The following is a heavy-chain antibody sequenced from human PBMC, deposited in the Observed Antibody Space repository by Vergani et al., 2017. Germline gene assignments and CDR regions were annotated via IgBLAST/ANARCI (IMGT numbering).Heavy chain of an antibody. CDR1: GFTFSSYS. D-gene: IGHD4-17*01. J-gene: IGHJ6*02. Sequence: EVQLVESGGGLVKPGGSLRLSCAASGFTFSSYSMNWVRQAPGKGLEWVSSISSSSSYIYYADSVKGRFTISRDNAKNSLYLQMNSLRAEDTAVYYCARDANYGDYPNYDYYYGMDVWGQGTTVTVSS. CDR2: ISSSSSYI. V-gene: IGHV3-21*01. CDR3: ARDANYGDYPNYDYYYGMDV.